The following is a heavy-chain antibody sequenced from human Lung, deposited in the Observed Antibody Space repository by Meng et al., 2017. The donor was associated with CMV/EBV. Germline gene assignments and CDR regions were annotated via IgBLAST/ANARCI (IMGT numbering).Heavy chain of an antibody. Sequence: QLAQLGAEVKKPGASVKVACKASGYPFTGYYIHWVRQAPGQGLEWMGWINPNTGGTKYAQKFQGWVTLTRDTSISTAYMELSRLRSDDTAVYYCARGRYELIWGLFDPWGQGTLVTVSS. D-gene: IGHD1-1*01. CDR1: GYPFTGYY. CDR3: ARGRYELIWGLFDP. V-gene: IGHV1-2*04. J-gene: IGHJ5*02. CDR2: INPNTGGT.